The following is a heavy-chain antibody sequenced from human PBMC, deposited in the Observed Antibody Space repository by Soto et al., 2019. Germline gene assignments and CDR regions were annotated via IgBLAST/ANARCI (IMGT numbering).Heavy chain of an antibody. V-gene: IGHV2-5*02. CDR2: IYWDDDK. J-gene: IGHJ5*02. Sequence: QITLKESGPPLVKPTQTLTLTCTFSGFSLSTSGVGVGWIRQPPGKALEWLALIYWDDDKRYSPSLKSRLTITQDTSKNQVGHTMPYTDPEDTPTYSLANRRSFCSDNSCYSIWFDPWGQGTLVTVSS. CDR3: ANRRSFCSDNSCYSIWFDP. CDR1: GFSLSTSGVG. D-gene: IGHD2-15*01.